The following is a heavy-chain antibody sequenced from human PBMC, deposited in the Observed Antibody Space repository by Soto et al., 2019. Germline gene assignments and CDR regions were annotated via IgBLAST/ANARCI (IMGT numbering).Heavy chain of an antibody. CDR1: SGSMSGHDYY. V-gene: IGHV4-30-4*01. CDR3: ARGEVRGAFDI. D-gene: IGHD3-10*01. J-gene: IGHJ3*02. Sequence: QEHLQQSGPGLVRPSETLSLTCTVSSGSMSGHDYYWSWIRQPPGKGLEWIWYIHNSGSRSYNPSLKRRLTLSSDMAKNQFSLRVNSLTVADTVLYFCARGEVRGAFDIWGQGTMVIVSS. CDR2: IHNSGSR.